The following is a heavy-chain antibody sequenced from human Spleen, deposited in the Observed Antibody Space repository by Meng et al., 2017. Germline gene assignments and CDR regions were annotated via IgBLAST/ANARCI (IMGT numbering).Heavy chain of an antibody. D-gene: IGHD1-14*01. V-gene: IGHV1-2*02. CDR1: GGTFSSYA. J-gene: IGHJ6*02. CDR2: INPDSGGT. Sequence: ASVKVSCKASGGTFSSYAISWVRQAPGQGLEWMGWINPDSGGTKYAQKFQGRVTMTRDTSISTAYMELSRLTSDDTAVYYCARPGQGYKDGLNVWGQGTTVTVSS. CDR3: ARPGQGYKDGLNV.